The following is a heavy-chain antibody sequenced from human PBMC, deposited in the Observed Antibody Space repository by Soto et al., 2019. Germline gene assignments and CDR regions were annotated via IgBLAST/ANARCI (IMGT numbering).Heavy chain of an antibody. CDR1: GGSISSYY. D-gene: IGHD2-8*02. CDR3: ARDKITGSLDY. V-gene: IGHV4-59*12. J-gene: IGHJ4*02. CDR2: IYYSGST. Sequence: SETLSLTCTVSGGSISSYYWSWIRQPPGKGLEWIGYIYYSGSTNYNPSLKSRVTISVDTSKNQFSLKLNSMTAADTAVYYCARDKITGSLDYWGKGTLVTVSS.